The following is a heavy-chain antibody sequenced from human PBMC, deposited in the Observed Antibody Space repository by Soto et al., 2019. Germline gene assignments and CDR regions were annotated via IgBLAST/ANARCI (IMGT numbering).Heavy chain of an antibody. Sequence: SVKVSCKASGGTFSSYAINWVRQAPGQGLEWMGGIIPIFGTANYAQKFQGRVTITADESTSTAYMELSSLRSEDTAVYYCARAGVLTTVIHNWFDPWGQGTLVTVSS. J-gene: IGHJ5*02. CDR2: IIPIFGTA. CDR3: ARAGVLTTVIHNWFDP. CDR1: GGTFSSYA. V-gene: IGHV1-69*13. D-gene: IGHD4-4*01.